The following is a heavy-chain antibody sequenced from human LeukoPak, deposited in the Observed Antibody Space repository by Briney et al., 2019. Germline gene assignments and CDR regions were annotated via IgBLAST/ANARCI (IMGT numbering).Heavy chain of an antibody. J-gene: IGHJ4*02. CDR2: ISTSGST. D-gene: IGHD6-19*01. CDR1: GGSIGSYY. Sequence: SETLSLTCTVSGGSIGSYYWNWIRQPAGKGLEWIGRISTSGSTSYNPSLESRVNMSLDTSKNQFSLRLNSVTAADTAVYYCAKDPTSSGWYFLFDYWGRGTLVTVSS. V-gene: IGHV4-4*07. CDR3: AKDPTSSGWYFLFDY.